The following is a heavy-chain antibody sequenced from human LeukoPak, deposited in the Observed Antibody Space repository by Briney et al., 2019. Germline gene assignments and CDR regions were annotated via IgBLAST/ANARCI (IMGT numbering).Heavy chain of an antibody. D-gene: IGHD3-3*01. J-gene: IGHJ3*02. CDR1: GSSISDYY. CDR2: IYYSGST. Sequence: SETLSLTCTVSGSSISDYYWSWIRQPPGKGLEWIGYIYYSGSTNYNPSLKSRVTISVDTSKNQFSLKLSSVTAADTAVYFCARHTNRLDAFDIWGQGTMVTVSS. V-gene: IGHV4-59*08. CDR3: ARHTNRLDAFDI.